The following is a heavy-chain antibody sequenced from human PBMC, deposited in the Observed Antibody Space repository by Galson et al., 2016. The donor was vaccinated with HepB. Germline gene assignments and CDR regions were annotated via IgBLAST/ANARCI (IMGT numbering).Heavy chain of an antibody. CDR2: ISSEGSNR. Sequence: SLRLSCAASGFTFRSYDMHWVRQAPGKGLDWVAVISSEGSNRYYTDSVKGRFTISRDNSKNTVYLQIDSLRGDDTAVYYCAKDHSPQGGFGDFFHHYYGMDVWGQGTTVSVS. D-gene: IGHD3-10*01. CDR3: AKDHSPQGGFGDFFHHYYGMDV. CDR1: GFTFRSYD. V-gene: IGHV3-30*18. J-gene: IGHJ6*02.